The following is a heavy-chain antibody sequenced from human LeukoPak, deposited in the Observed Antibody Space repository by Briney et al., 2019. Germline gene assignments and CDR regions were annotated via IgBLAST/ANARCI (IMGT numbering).Heavy chain of an antibody. Sequence: SETLSLTCIVSGYSISSGYYWGWIRQPPGKGLEWIGSIYHSGSSLYNPSLKSRVTISVDTSKNQFSLKLRSMTAADTAVYYCARDVGDIIVVVPAAIPCDYWGQGTLVTVSS. V-gene: IGHV4-38-2*02. D-gene: IGHD2-2*01. CDR1: GYSISSGYY. J-gene: IGHJ4*02. CDR2: IYHSGSS. CDR3: ARDVGDIIVVVPAAIPCDY.